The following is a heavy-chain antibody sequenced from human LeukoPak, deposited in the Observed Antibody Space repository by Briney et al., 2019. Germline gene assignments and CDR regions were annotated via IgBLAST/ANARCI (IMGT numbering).Heavy chain of an antibody. Sequence: GASVKVSCKASGYTFTSYDINWVRQATGQGPEWMGWMNPNSGNTGYAQKFQGRVTMTRNTSISTAYMELSSLRSEDTAVYYCARSSLTGGAQYYYYYYGMDVWGQGTTVTVSS. CDR1: GYTFTSYD. J-gene: IGHJ6*02. V-gene: IGHV1-8*01. CDR2: MNPNSGNT. CDR3: ARSSLTGGAQYYYYYYGMDV. D-gene: IGHD7-27*01.